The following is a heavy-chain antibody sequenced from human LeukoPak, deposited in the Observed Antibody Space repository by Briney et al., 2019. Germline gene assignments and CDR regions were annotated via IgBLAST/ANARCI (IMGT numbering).Heavy chain of an antibody. CDR3: ARDFLGLGYRSTPLDP. V-gene: IGHV3-21*01. D-gene: IGHD6-19*01. J-gene: IGHJ5*02. CDR2: ISSSSSYI. Sequence: GGSLRLSCAASGFTFSSYAMHWVRQAPGKGLEWVSSISSSSSYIYYADSVKGRFTISRDNARNSLYLQMNSLRVEDTAVYYCARDFLGLGYRSTPLDPWGQGTLVTVSS. CDR1: GFTFSSYA.